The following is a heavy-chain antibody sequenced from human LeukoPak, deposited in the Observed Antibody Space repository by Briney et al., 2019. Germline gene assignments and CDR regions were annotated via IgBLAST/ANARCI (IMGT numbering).Heavy chain of an antibody. D-gene: IGHD1-1*01. J-gene: IGHJ4*02. CDR1: GFTFSSYA. V-gene: IGHV3-23*01. Sequence: GGSLRLSCAATGFTFSSYAMSWVRQAPGKGLEWVSAISGSGGSTYYADSVKGRFTISRDNSKNTLYLQMNILRPDDKAVYYCAKEPRSNWNDGVDYWGQGTLVTVSS. CDR3: AKEPRSNWNDGVDY. CDR2: ISGSGGST.